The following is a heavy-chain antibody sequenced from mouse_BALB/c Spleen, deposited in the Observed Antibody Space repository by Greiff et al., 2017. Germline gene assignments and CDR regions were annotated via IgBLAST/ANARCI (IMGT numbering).Heavy chain of an antibody. V-gene: IGHV5-6*02. J-gene: IGHJ3*01. Sequence: DVMLVESGGDLVKPGGSLKLSCAASGFTFSSYGMSWVRQTPDKRLEWVATISSGGSYTYYPDSVKGRFTISRDNAKNTLYLQMSSLKSEDTAMYYCARQDGYYGFAWFAYWGQGTLVTVSA. D-gene: IGHD2-3*01. CDR1: GFTFSSYG. CDR2: ISSGGSYT. CDR3: ARQDGYYGFAWFAY.